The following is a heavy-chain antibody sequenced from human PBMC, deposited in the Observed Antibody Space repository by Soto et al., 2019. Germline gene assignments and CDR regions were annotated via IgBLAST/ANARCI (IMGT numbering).Heavy chain of an antibody. D-gene: IGHD4-17*01. J-gene: IGHJ6*02. Sequence: GGSLRLSCAASGFTFSGSAMHWVRQASGKGLEWVGRIRSKANSYATAYAASVKGRFTISRDDSKNTAYLQMNSLKTEDTAVYYCTMGSYGDYTAYYYGMDVSGQGTTVTVSS. V-gene: IGHV3-73*01. CDR1: GFTFSGSA. CDR2: IRSKANSYAT. CDR3: TMGSYGDYTAYYYGMDV.